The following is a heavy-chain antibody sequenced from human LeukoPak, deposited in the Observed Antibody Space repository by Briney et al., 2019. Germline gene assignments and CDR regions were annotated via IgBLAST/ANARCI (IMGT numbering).Heavy chain of an antibody. Sequence: PGGSLRLSCAASGFTFNTYWMSWVRQPPGKGLEWIGEIYHRGTTNYNPSLKSRVTISVDKSKNQFSLKLSSVTAADTAVYYCATGGVAETYYFDYWGQGTLVTVSS. CDR3: ATGGVAETYYFDY. D-gene: IGHD2-15*01. V-gene: IGHV4-4*02. J-gene: IGHJ4*02. CDR2: IYHRGTT. CDR1: GFTFNTYW.